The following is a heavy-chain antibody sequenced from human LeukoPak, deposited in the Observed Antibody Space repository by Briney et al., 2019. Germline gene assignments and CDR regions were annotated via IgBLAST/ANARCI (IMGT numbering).Heavy chain of an antibody. CDR1: GGSISSGSYY. Sequence: SQTLSLTCTVSGGSISSGSYYWSWIRQPAGKGLEWIGRIYTSGSTNYNPSLKSRVTISVDTSKNQFSLKLSSVTAADTAVYYCVGHLFYYYYYMDVWGKGTTVTVSS. J-gene: IGHJ6*03. CDR2: IYTSGST. V-gene: IGHV4-61*02. CDR3: VGHLFYYYYYMDV.